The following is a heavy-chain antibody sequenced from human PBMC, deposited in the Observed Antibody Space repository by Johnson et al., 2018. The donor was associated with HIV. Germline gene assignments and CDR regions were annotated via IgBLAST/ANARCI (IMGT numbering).Heavy chain of an antibody. J-gene: IGHJ3*02. V-gene: IGHV3-66*02. Sequence: VQLVESGGGFVQPGGSLRLSCAASGFTVSSNYMSWVRQAPGKGLEWVSVIYSGGSTYYADSVKGRFTISRDNSKNTLYLQINSLRAEDTAVYYCARDERDYYDRHAFDIWGQGTMVTVSS. CDR1: GFTVSSNY. CDR2: IYSGGST. D-gene: IGHD3-22*01. CDR3: ARDERDYYDRHAFDI.